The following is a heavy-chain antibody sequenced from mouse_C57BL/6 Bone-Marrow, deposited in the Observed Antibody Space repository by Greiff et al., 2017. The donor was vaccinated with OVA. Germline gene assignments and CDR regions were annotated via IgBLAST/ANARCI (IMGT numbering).Heavy chain of an antibody. V-gene: IGHV14-4*01. Sequence: VQPQQSGAELVRPGASVKLSCTASGFNFKDYYMHWVKQRPEQGLEWIGWINPGNGNTDYASKFQGKATITADTSSNTAYLQLSSLTSEDAAVYYCTRYYVNYAMDYWGRGTATTVTV. CDR3: TRYYVNYAMDYWG. D-gene: IGHD1-1*02. CDR1: GFNFKDYY. CDR2: INPGNGNT. J-gene: IGHJ1*03.